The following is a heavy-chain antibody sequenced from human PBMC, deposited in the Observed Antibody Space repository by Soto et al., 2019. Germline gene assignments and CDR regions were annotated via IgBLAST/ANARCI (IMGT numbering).Heavy chain of an antibody. J-gene: IGHJ4*02. V-gene: IGHV3-23*01. D-gene: IGHD4-4*01. Sequence: EVQLLESGGGLVQPGGSLRLSCAASGLTFSGYGMSWVRQAPGTGLEWFSAISGSGSTTYYADSVKGRFTISRDDSKNILFLQINSLRAEDTAVYYCVTRSRGLQSSPPRLDSWGQGTLVTVSS. CDR2: ISGSGSTT. CDR1: GLTFSGYG. CDR3: VTRSRGLQSSPPRLDS.